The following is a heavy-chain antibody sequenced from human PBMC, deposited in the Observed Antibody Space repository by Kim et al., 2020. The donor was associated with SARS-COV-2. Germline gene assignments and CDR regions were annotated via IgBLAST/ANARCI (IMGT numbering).Heavy chain of an antibody. CDR1: GFTFSSYS. Sequence: GGSLRLSCAASGFTFSSYSMNWVRQAPGKGLEWVSSISSSSSYIYYADSVKGRFTISRDNAKNSLYLQMNSLRAEDTAVYYCARDRSLSSGYYGWYYYYYGMDVWGQGTTVTVSS. D-gene: IGHD3-22*01. CDR2: ISSSSSYI. J-gene: IGHJ6*02. CDR3: ARDRSLSSGYYGWYYYYYGMDV. V-gene: IGHV3-21*01.